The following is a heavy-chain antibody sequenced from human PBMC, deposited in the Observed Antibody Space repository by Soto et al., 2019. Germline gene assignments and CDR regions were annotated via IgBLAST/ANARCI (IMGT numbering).Heavy chain of an antibody. J-gene: IGHJ4*02. Sequence: QVQLVESGGGVVQPGRSLRLSCAASGFTFTSYGMHWVRQAPGKGLEWVAVISSYGSDKYYADSVKGRFTISRDNSKNTLYLQMNSLRAAVTAVYYCAKSSGSGSADYYFAYWGQGTLVTVSS. CDR2: ISSYGSDK. D-gene: IGHD3-10*01. CDR1: GFTFTSYG. CDR3: AKSSGSGSADYYFAY. V-gene: IGHV3-30*18.